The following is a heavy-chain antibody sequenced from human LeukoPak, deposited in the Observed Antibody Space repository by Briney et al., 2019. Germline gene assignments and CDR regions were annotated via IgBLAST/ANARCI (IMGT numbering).Heavy chain of an antibody. J-gene: IGHJ5*01. CDR2: TYYRSKWNN. V-gene: IGHV6-1*01. D-gene: IGHD1-26*01. CDR1: GDSVSTNSAT. CDR3: ARLVGASWFDS. Sequence: SQTLSLTCAISGDSVSTNSATWTWLRQSPSRGLEWLGRTYYRSKWNNDYAVSMKSRITIKPDTSKNQFSLQLNSVTPEDTAVYYCARLVGASWFDSWGQGTLVTVSS.